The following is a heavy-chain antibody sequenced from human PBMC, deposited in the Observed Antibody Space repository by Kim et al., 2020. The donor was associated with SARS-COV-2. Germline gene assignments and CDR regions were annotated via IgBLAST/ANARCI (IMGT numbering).Heavy chain of an antibody. Sequence: SEKDYVDSVKGRFTISRDNAKNSLYLQMNSLRAEDTAVYYCARYGYYFDYWGQGTLVTVSS. V-gene: IGHV3-7*03. D-gene: IGHD4-17*01. J-gene: IGHJ4*02. CDR3: ARYGYYFDY. CDR2: SEK.